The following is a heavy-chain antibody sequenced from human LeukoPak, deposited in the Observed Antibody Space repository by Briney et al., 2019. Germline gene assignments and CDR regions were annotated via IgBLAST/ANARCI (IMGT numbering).Heavy chain of an antibody. J-gene: IGHJ4*02. D-gene: IGHD2-15*01. V-gene: IGHV3-21*01. Sequence: PVGSLRLSRAASGFTSSSYSMNSVPQTPGKGLEWVSSISSSSSYIYYADSVKVRFTISRDNAKTSLYLQMNSLRAEDTAVYYCARAHFYCSGGSCYVAWGQGELVTVSS. CDR1: GFTSSSYS. CDR3: ARAHFYCSGGSCYVA. CDR2: ISSSSSYI.